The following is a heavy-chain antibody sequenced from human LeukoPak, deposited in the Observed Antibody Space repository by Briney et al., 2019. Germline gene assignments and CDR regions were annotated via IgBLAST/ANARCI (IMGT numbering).Heavy chain of an antibody. CDR3: ARFLWFGGPFDP. Sequence: SETLSLTRTVSGGSVSSDSYYWNWVRQPPGKGLEWIGYIYYSGSTNNNPSLKSRVSTSVDTSKNQFSLKLSSVTAADAAVYYCARFLWFGGPFDPWGQGTLVTVSS. V-gene: IGHV4-61*01. D-gene: IGHD3-10*01. CDR2: IYYSGST. J-gene: IGHJ5*02. CDR1: GGSVSSDSYY.